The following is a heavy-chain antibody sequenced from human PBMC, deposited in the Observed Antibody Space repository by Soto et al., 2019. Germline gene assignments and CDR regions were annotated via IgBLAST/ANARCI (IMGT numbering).Heavy chain of an antibody. CDR3: ARYRGGSTGWFDP. V-gene: IGHV1-3*05. Sequence: QVQLVQSGAEEKKPGASVKVSCKASGYTFADYALNWVRQAPGQRLEWMGWLNAGNGHTQISQNLQGRVTFTRDTSASTAYVDRVNLTAEATDVYYCARYRGGSTGWFDPWGQGTLVIGSS. CDR1: GYTFADYA. CDR2: LNAGNGHT. J-gene: IGHJ5*02. D-gene: IGHD3-16*01.